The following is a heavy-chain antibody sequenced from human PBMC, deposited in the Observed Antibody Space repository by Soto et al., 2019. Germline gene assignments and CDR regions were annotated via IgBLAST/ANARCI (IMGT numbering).Heavy chain of an antibody. CDR3: TSDASRDSSARGWFDP. CDR1: GFTFRSFT. J-gene: IGHJ5*02. CDR2: ISSNSAYI. V-gene: IGHV3-21*01. D-gene: IGHD6-13*01. Sequence: GGSLRLSCAASGFTFRSFTMNWVRQAPGKGLEWVSTISSNSAYIYYTDALRGRFTISRDNAKNSLHLQMNSLRAEDTAVYYCTSDASRDSSARGWFDPWGPGTMVTVSS.